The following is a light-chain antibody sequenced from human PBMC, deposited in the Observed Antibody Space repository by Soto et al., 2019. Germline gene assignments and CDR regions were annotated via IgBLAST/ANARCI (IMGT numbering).Light chain of an antibody. J-gene: IGKJ1*01. CDR2: GAS. CDR3: QQYDNWHPWT. V-gene: IGKV3-15*01. CDR1: HSISTN. Sequence: EVLMTQSPVTLSVSRGERVTLSCRASHSISTNLAWYQQKPGQAPRLIIYGASTRATDIPARFSGSGSGTDFTVTISSLQAEDFAVYYCQQYDNWHPWTIGQGTKVDIK.